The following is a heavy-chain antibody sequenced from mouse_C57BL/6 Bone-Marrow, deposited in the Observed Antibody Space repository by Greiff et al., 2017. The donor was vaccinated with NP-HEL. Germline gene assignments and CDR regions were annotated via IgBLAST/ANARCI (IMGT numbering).Heavy chain of an antibody. CDR3: VRHPDGYYEYFDY. CDR2: IRSKSNNYAT. J-gene: IGHJ2*01. D-gene: IGHD2-3*01. V-gene: IGHV10-1*01. CDR1: GFSFNTYA. Sequence: EVNVVESGGGLVQPKGSLKLSCAASGFSFNTYAMNWVRQAPGKGLEWVARIRSKSNNYATYYADSVKDRFTISRDDSESMLYLQMNNLKTEDTAMYYCVRHPDGYYEYFDYWGQGTTLTVSS.